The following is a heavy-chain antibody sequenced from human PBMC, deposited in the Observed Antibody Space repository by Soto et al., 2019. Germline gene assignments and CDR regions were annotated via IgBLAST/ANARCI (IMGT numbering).Heavy chain of an antibody. CDR3: ARRPWLSGYYDY. J-gene: IGHJ4*02. D-gene: IGHD3-22*01. CDR2: IYPADSET. V-gene: IGHV5-51*01. Sequence: GESLKISCNGSGYSFFSHWIGWVLQMPGKGLEWVGIIYPADSETRYSPSFQGQVTISVDKSINTAYLQWSSLKASDTAMYYCARRPWLSGYYDYWGQGTLVTVS. CDR1: GYSFFSHW.